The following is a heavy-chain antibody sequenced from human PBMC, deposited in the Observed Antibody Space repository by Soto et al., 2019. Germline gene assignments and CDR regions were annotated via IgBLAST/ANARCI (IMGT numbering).Heavy chain of an antibody. CDR1: GFTFSSYA. J-gene: IGHJ4*02. V-gene: IGHV3-23*01. D-gene: IGHD3-22*01. CDR2: ISGSGGST. CDR3: AKVPSPYYYDSSGYYPFDY. Sequence: GGSLRLSCAASGFTFSSYAMSWFRQAPGKGLEWVSAISGSGGSTYYADSVKGRFTISRDHSKNTLYLQMNSLRAEDTAVYYCAKVPSPYYYDSSGYYPFDYWGQGTLVTVSS.